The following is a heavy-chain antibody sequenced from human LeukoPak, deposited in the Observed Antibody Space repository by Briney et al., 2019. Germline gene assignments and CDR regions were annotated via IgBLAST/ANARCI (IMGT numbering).Heavy chain of an antibody. CDR1: GGSFSGYY. CDR3: AGKTGTFDY. V-gene: IGHV4-34*01. D-gene: IGHD1-1*01. Sequence: PSETLPLTCAVYGGSFSGYYWSWIRQPPGKGLEWIGEINHSGSTNYNPSLKSRVTISVDTSKNQFSLKLSSVTAADTAVYYCAGKTGTFDYWGQGTLVTVSS. CDR2: INHSGST. J-gene: IGHJ4*02.